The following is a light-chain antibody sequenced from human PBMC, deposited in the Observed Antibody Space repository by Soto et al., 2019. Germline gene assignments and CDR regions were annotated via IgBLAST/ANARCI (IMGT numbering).Light chain of an antibody. CDR1: QAVNTR. J-gene: IGKJ1*01. V-gene: IGKV3-11*01. Sequence: EIVLTQSPATLPSFPGDRVTLSCRASQAVNTRLAWCQHKPGQAPRLLIYLASNRAAGVPARFSGSGSGTGFTLTISDVEPEDFAVYYCHQRQSWPRTFGQGTKVDIK. CDR3: HQRQSWPRT. CDR2: LAS.